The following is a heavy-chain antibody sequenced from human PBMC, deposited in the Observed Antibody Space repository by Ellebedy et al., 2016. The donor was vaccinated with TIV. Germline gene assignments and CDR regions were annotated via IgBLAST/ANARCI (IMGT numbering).Heavy chain of an antibody. CDR2: IKPSSGGS. Sequence: ASVKVSCKASGGTFGTSIINWVRQAPGQGLEWMGIIKPSSGGSTSAQKFHGRVSLTTDTSTNTVYMELSGLRSEDTAVYHCAKGRTWTEHAFDIWGQGTMVTVSS. J-gene: IGHJ3*02. CDR3: AKGRTWTEHAFDI. V-gene: IGHV1-46*01. CDR1: GGTFGTSI. D-gene: IGHD3/OR15-3a*01.